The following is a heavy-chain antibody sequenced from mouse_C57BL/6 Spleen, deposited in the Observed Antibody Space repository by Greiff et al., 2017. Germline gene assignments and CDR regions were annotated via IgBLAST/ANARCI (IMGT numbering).Heavy chain of an antibody. CDR3: ARGGYDDGVLFAD. Sequence: ESGPGLVKPSQSLSLTCSVTGYSITSGYYWNWIRQFPGNKLEWMGYISYDGSTNYNPSLTNRISITRDTSKNQFFLKLNSVTTEDTATYYCARGGYDDGVLFADWGKGTLVTVSA. CDR2: ISYDGST. J-gene: IGHJ3*01. V-gene: IGHV3-6*01. D-gene: IGHD2-2*01. CDR1: GYSITSGYY.